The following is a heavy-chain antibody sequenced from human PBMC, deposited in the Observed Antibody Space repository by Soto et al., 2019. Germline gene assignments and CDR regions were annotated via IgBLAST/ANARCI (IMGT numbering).Heavy chain of an antibody. D-gene: IGHD1-26*01. Sequence: ASVKVSCKVSGYTLTELSMHWVRQAPGKGLEWMGGFDPEDGETIYAQKFQGRVTMTEDTSTDTAYMELSSLRSEDTAVYYCAGSPGTPQGDYYYGMGVWGQGTTVTVSS. CDR3: AGSPGTPQGDYYYGMGV. V-gene: IGHV1-24*01. J-gene: IGHJ6*02. CDR1: GYTLTELS. CDR2: FDPEDGET.